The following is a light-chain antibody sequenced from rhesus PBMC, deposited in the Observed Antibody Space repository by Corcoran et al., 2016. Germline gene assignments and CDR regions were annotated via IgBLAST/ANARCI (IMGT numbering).Light chain of an antibody. J-gene: IGLJ6*01. CDR2: GVS. Sequence: SAPTQPPSVSGSPGQSVPISCTGTSSDIGGYNYVSWYQQHPGKAPKLMIYGVSNRPSGVSDRFSGSKSGNTASLTISGLQAEDEADYYCCSYTTSSTFDVFGSGTKLTVL. V-gene: IGLV2S7*01. CDR3: CSYTTSSTFDV. CDR1: SSDIGGYNY.